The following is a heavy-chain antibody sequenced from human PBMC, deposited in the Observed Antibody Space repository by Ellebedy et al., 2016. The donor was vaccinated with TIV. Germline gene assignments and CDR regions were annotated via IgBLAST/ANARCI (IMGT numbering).Heavy chain of an antibody. D-gene: IGHD3-10*01. CDR2: INSDGSST. CDR1: GFTFSDYW. CDR3: ARDWSLVRGVTDY. V-gene: IGHV3-74*01. J-gene: IGHJ4*02. Sequence: PGGSLRLSCAASGFTFSDYWIHWVRQAPGKGLVWVSRINSDGSSTSYADSVKGRFTISRDNAKDTLYLQMNSLRAEDTAVYYCARDWSLVRGVTDYWGQGTLVTVSS.